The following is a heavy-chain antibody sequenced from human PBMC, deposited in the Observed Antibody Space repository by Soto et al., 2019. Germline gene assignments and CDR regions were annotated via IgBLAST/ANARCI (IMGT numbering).Heavy chain of an antibody. D-gene: IGHD5-12*01. CDR2: IKSKTDGGTT. V-gene: IGHV3-15*01. CDR3: TTPSGGGLWWLQNWGFDY. Sequence: GGSLRLSCAASGFTFSNAWMSWVRQAPGKGLEWVGRIKSKTDGGTTDYAAPVKGRFTISRDDSKNTLYLQMNSLKTEDTAVYYCTTPSGGGLWWLQNWGFDYWGQGTLVTVSS. J-gene: IGHJ4*02. CDR1: GFTFSNAW.